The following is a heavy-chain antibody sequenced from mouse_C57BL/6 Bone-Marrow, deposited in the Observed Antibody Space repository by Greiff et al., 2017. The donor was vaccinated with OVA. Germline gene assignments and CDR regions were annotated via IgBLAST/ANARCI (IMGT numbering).Heavy chain of an antibody. J-gene: IGHJ4*01. CDR3: ARDYYGSSYYPVYAMDY. V-gene: IGHV1-75*01. CDR1: GYTFTDYY. Sequence: QVQLQQSGPELVKPGASVKISCKASGYTFTDYYINWVKQRPGQGLEWIGWIFPGSGSTYYNEKFKGKATLTVDKSSSTAYMLLSSLTSEDSAVYFCARDYYGSSYYPVYAMDYWGQGTSVTVSS. CDR2: IFPGSGST. D-gene: IGHD1-1*01.